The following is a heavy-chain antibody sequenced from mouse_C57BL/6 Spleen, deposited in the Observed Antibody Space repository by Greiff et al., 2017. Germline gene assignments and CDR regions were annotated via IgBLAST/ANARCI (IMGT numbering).Heavy chain of an antibody. Sequence: EVQLQQSGPELVKPGASVKISCKASGYSFTDYNMNWVKQSNGKSLEWIGVINPNYGTTSYNQKFKGKATLTVDQSSSTAYMQLNSLTSEDSAVYYCSSSVVDLSYWYFDVWGTGTTVTVSS. D-gene: IGHD1-1*01. J-gene: IGHJ1*03. CDR1: GYSFTDYN. V-gene: IGHV1-39*01. CDR3: SSSVVDLSYWYFDV. CDR2: INPNYGTT.